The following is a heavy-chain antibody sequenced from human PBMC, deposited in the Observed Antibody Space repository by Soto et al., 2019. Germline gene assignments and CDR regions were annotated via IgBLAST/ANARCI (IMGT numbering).Heavy chain of an antibody. CDR3: ARAHTLKKNTLFGVVPLN. V-gene: IGHV4-34*01. J-gene: IGHJ4*02. CDR2: INHSGST. Sequence: SETLSLTCAVYGGSFSGYYGSWIRQPTGKGLEWIGEINHSGSTNYNPSLKSRVTISVDTSKNQFSLKLSSVTAADTAVYYCARAHTLKKNTLFGVVPLNSGQGTPFTVS. CDR1: GGSFSGYY. D-gene: IGHD3-3*01.